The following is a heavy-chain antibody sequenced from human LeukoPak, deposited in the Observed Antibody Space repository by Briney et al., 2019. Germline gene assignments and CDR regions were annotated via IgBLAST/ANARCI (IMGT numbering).Heavy chain of an antibody. Sequence: PGGSLRLSCAASGFTFSSYGMHWVRQAPGKGLEWVAVIWYDGSNKYYADSVKGRFTISRDNSKNTLYLQMNSLRAEDTAVYYCAKDLRATVTTPLYWGQGTLVTVPS. CDR3: AKDLRATVTTPLY. CDR2: IWYDGSNK. D-gene: IGHD4-17*01. CDR1: GFTFSSYG. V-gene: IGHV3-30*02. J-gene: IGHJ4*02.